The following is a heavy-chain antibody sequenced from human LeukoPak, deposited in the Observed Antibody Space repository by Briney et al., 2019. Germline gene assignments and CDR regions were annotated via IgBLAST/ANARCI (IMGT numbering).Heavy chain of an antibody. V-gene: IGHV4-38-2*02. Sequence: SETLSLTCTVSGYSISSGYYWGWIRQPPGKGLEWIGSIYHSGSTYYNPSLKSRVTISVDTSKNQFSLKLSSVTAADTAVYYCARGDTAMVKTGFDYWGQGTLVTVSS. D-gene: IGHD5-18*01. CDR3: ARGDTAMVKTGFDY. CDR2: IYHSGST. J-gene: IGHJ4*02. CDR1: GYSISSGYY.